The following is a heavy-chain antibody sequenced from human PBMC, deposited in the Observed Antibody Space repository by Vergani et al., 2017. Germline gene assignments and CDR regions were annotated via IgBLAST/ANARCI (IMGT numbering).Heavy chain of an antibody. D-gene: IGHD3-3*01. CDR1: GFTFSSYW. CDR2: INSDGSST. CDR3: ARGGYYDFWSGYYNRDY. J-gene: IGHJ4*02. Sequence: EVQLVESGGGLVQPGGSLRLSCAASGFTFSSYWMHWVRQAPGKGLVWVSRINSDGSSTSYADSVKGRFTISRDNAKNTLYLQMNSLRAEDTAVYCCARGGYYDFWSGYYNRDYWGQGTLVTVSS. V-gene: IGHV3-74*01.